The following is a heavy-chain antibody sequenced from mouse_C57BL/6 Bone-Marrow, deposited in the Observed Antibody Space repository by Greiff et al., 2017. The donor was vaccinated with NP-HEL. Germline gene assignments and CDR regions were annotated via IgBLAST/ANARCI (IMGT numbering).Heavy chain of an antibody. CDR1: GYTFTSYG. J-gene: IGHJ3*01. CDR2: IYPRSGNT. CDR3: ARWDYGSSYSLAWFAY. Sequence: QVQLQQSGAELARPGASVKLSCKASGYTFTSYGISWVKQRTGQGLEWIGEIYPRSGNTYYNEKFKGKATLTADKSSSTAYMELRSLTSEDSAVYFCARWDYGSSYSLAWFAYWGQGTLVTVSA. D-gene: IGHD1-1*01. V-gene: IGHV1-81*01.